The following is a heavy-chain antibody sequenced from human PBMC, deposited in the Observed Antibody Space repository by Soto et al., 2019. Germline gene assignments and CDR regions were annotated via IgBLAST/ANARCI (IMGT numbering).Heavy chain of an antibody. V-gene: IGHV3-7*01. D-gene: IGHD3-22*01. J-gene: IGHJ3*02. Sequence: GGSLRLSCAASGFTFSSYWMSWVRQAPGKGLEWVANIKQDGSEKYYVDSVKGRFTISRDNAKNSLYLQMNSLRAEDTAVYYCARDRYYDSSGYYDTDDAFDIWGQGTMVTVSS. CDR2: IKQDGSEK. CDR3: ARDRYYDSSGYYDTDDAFDI. CDR1: GFTFSSYW.